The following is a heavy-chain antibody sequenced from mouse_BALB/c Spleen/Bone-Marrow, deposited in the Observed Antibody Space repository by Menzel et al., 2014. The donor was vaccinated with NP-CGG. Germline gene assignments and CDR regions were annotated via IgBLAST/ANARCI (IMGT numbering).Heavy chain of an antibody. CDR2: IWGGGST. D-gene: IGHD2-4*01. J-gene: IGHJ3*01. CDR3: ARVYLDFDGFAY. CDR1: GFSLTDCG. V-gene: IGHV2-6-5*01. Sequence: VQRVESGPGLVAPSQSLSITCTVSGFSLTDCGVSWIRQPPGKGLEWLGVIWGGGSTYYNSALKSRLSISKDNSKSQVLLKMNSLQTDDTAMYYCARVYLDFDGFAYWGQGTLVTVSA.